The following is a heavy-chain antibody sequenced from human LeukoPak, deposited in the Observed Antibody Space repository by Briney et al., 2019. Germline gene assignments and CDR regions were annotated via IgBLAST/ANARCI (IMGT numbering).Heavy chain of an antibody. CDR3: AKEAVPNAAFDI. V-gene: IGHV3-21*01. CDR2: ISSSSSYI. Sequence: PGGSLRLSCAASGFTFSSYAMSWVRQAPGKGLEWVSSISSSSSYIYYADSVKGRFTISRDNAKNSLYLQMNSLRAEDTAVYYCAKEAVPNAAFDIWGQGTMVTVSS. J-gene: IGHJ3*02. CDR1: GFTFSSYA.